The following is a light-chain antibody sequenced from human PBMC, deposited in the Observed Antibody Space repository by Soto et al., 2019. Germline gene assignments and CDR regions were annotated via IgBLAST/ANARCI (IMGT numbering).Light chain of an antibody. CDR3: QQFDRSLPSWT. Sequence: ETVLTQSPGTLSLAPGERATLSCRASQSVSSNYLAWYQHFPGQAPRLLIYGASTRATGIPDRFSGSGSGTDFTLTISRLEPEDFAVYYCQQFDRSLPSWTFGQGTKVE. V-gene: IGKV3-20*01. CDR2: GAS. CDR1: QSVSSNY. J-gene: IGKJ1*01.